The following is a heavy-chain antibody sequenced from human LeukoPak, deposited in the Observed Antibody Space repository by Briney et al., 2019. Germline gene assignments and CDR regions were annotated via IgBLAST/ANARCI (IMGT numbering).Heavy chain of an antibody. Sequence: GGSLRLSCAASGFRFGSYWMTWVRQAPGKGLEWVANIKQDGSKKSYVDSVKGRFTISRDNAKNSLYLQMNNLRAEDTAIYYCTRVGYIDEGIDYWGQGTLVTVSS. J-gene: IGHJ4*02. CDR1: GFRFGSYW. CDR3: TRVGYIDEGIDY. D-gene: IGHD5-24*01. V-gene: IGHV3-7*04. CDR2: IKQDGSKK.